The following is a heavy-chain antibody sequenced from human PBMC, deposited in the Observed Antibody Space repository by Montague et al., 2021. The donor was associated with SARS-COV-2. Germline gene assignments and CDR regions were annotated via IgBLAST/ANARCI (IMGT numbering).Heavy chain of an antibody. V-gene: IGHV4-34*01. J-gene: IGHJ6*03. CDR2: INHSGSA. CDR1: GGSFSGYY. Sequence: SETLSLTCAVYGGSFSGYYWNWIRQPPGKGLEWIGEINHSGSANYNPSLKSRVTISADTSKNQFSLKLNSVTAADTAVYYCARLGEGVVPAPILGVGPYYSYFYMGVWGQGATVTVSS. CDR3: ARLGEGVVPAPILGVGPYYSYFYMGV. D-gene: IGHD2-2*02.